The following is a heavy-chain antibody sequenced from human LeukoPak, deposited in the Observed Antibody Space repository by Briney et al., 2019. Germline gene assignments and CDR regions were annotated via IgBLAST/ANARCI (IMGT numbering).Heavy chain of an antibody. D-gene: IGHD6-19*01. V-gene: IGHV3-74*01. CDR1: GSTFSKYW. CDR3: ATKQWLAPPPDS. Sequence: GGSLRLSCAASGSTFSKYWMLWVRQAPGKGLESVSRINTDGTATTYADSVKGRFTVSRDDADNTMFLQMNSVRDEDTAVYYCATKQWLAPPPDSWGQGTPVTVSS. CDR2: INTDGTAT. J-gene: IGHJ4*02.